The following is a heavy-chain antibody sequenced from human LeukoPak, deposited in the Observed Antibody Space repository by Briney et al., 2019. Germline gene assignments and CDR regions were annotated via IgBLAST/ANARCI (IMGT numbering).Heavy chain of an antibody. Sequence: GGSLRPSCAASGFTFSDSYMHWVRQASGKGLEWVGLIRTKTRNYAATYAESVKGRFTISRDDSKNTAYLQMNSLKMEDTAVYYCTRQNCTGGSCSYVDCWGQGTLVTVSS. CDR2: IRTKTRNYAA. CDR1: GFTFSDSY. D-gene: IGHD2-8*02. CDR3: TRQNCTGGSCSYVDC. J-gene: IGHJ4*02. V-gene: IGHV3-73*01.